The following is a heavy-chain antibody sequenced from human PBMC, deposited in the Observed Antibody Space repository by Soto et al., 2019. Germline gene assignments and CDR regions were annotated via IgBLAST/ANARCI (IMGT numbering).Heavy chain of an antibody. CDR3: ARDNYYDSSGYYQFDY. V-gene: IGHV4-59*01. CDR1: GGSISSYY. J-gene: IGHJ4*02. D-gene: IGHD3-22*01. CDR2: IYYSGST. Sequence: SETLSLTCTVSGGSISSYYWSWIRQPPVKGLEWIGYIYYSGSTNYNPSLKSRVTISVDTSKNQFSLKLSSVTAADTAVYYCARDNYYDSSGYYQFDYWGQGTLVTVSS.